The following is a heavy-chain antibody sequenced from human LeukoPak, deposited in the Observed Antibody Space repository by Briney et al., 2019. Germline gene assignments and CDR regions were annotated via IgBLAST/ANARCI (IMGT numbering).Heavy chain of an antibody. J-gene: IGHJ5*02. CDR3: ARSPQGTATTANWLDP. Sequence: SETLSLTCSVYSGSFSGYYWSWIRQPPGKGLEWIGEINHSVGTNYNPSLKSRVTMSLDTSKNQFSLNLISVTAADTAVYYCARSPQGTATTANWLDPWGQGTLVTVSS. D-gene: IGHD4-17*01. CDR2: INHSVGT. V-gene: IGHV4-34*01. CDR1: SGSFSGYY.